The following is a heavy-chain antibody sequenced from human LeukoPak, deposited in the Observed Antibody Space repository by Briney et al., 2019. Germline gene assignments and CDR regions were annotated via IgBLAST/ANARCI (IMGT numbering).Heavy chain of an antibody. Sequence: SETLSLTCTVSGGSISRYYWSWIRQPPGKGLEWIGHIYYSGSSNYNPSLKSRVTISVDTSKNQFSLKLSSLTATDTAVYYCARHGLGGGRTGSGMDVWGQGTTVTVFS. CDR3: ARHGLGGGRTGSGMDV. V-gene: IGHV4-59*01. J-gene: IGHJ6*02. D-gene: IGHD2-15*01. CDR1: GGSISRYY. CDR2: IYYSGSS.